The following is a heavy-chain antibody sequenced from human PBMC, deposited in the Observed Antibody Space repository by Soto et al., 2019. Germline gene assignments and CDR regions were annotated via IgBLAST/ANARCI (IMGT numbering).Heavy chain of an antibody. V-gene: IGHV3-15*01. CDR2: IKSRTDGGTT. CDR3: TTDSHDSRTYYYYGMDV. CDR1: GFTFSNAW. J-gene: IGHJ6*02. Sequence: EVQLVESGGGLVKPGGSLRLSCAASGFTFSNAWMSWVRQAPGKGLEWLGRIKSRTDGGTTDYAAPVKGRFTISRDDSKNTLYLHMNRLKTEDTAVYFCTTDSHDSRTYYYYGMDVWGQGTTVTVSS. D-gene: IGHD4-4*01.